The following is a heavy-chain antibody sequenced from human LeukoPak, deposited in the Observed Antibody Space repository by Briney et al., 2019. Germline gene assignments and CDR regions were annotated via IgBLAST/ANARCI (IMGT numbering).Heavy chain of an antibody. CDR3: AREVYSGYHFDY. D-gene: IGHD5-12*01. V-gene: IGHV3-30*03. CDR2: ISSDGGNE. Sequence: PGTSLRLSCAASGFTFTSYGMHWVRQAPGKGLEWVALISSDGGNENYADSVRGRFTISRDNSKNTLYLQMNSLRAEDTAVYYCAREVYSGYHFDYWGQGTLVTVSS. CDR1: GFTFTSYG. J-gene: IGHJ4*02.